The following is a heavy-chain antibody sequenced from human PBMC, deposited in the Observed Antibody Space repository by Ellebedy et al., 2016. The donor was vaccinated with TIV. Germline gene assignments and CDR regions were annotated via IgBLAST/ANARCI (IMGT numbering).Heavy chain of an antibody. J-gene: IGHJ6*03. D-gene: IGHD1-7*01. Sequence: PGGSLRLSCAASDFTFSGSVMHRVRQASGKGLEWVGRIRDKDDNYATAYAASVKGRFTISRDDSKNTAYLQMNSLKTEDTAVYYCTRIPGNFHMDVWGKGTTVTVSS. CDR2: IRDKDDNYAT. CDR3: TRIPGNFHMDV. V-gene: IGHV3-73*01. CDR1: DFTFSGSV.